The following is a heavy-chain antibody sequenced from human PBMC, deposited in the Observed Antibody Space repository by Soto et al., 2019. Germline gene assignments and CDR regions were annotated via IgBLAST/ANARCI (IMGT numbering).Heavy chain of an antibody. V-gene: IGHV1-18*04. CDR2: ISAYNGNT. Sequence: GASVEVSCKASGYTFTSYGISWVRQAPRQVLEWMGWISAYNGNTNYAQKLHGRVTMTTDTSTSTAYMELRSLRSDDTAVYYCARDVEGGIAAKDNVYYYGMDVWGQGTTVT. J-gene: IGHJ6*02. CDR1: GYTFTSYG. CDR3: ARDVEGGIAAKDNVYYYGMDV. D-gene: IGHD6-13*01.